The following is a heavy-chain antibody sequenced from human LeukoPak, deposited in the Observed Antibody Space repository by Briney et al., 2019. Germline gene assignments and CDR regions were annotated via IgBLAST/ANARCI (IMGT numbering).Heavy chain of an antibody. CDR1: GFTFSSYG. V-gene: IGHV3-33*01. CDR3: ARKYYDFWSGYFYWFDP. Sequence: GGSLRLSCAASGFTFSSYGMHWVRQAPGKGLEWVAVIWYDGSNKYYADSVKGRFTISRDNSKNTLYLQMNSLRAEDTAVYYCARKYYDFWSGYFYWFDPWAREPWSPSPQ. D-gene: IGHD3-3*01. J-gene: IGHJ5*02. CDR2: IWYDGSNK.